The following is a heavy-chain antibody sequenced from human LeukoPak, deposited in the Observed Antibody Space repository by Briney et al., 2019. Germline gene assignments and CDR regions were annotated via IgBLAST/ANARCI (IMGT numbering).Heavy chain of an antibody. CDR1: GFTFSNYA. CDR2: ISGSGDST. Sequence: GGSLRLSCAASGFTFSNYAMSWVRQAPGKGLEWVPAISGSGDSTYYADSVKGRFTIYRDNSKNTLYLQMNSLRAEDTAVYYCAKGKWDSARWGGDYWGQGTLVTVSS. CDR3: AKGKWDSARWGGDY. V-gene: IGHV3-23*01. D-gene: IGHD1-26*01. J-gene: IGHJ4*02.